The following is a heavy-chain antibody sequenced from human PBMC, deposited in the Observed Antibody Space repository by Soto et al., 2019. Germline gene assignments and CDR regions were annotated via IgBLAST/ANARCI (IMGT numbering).Heavy chain of an antibody. D-gene: IGHD6-6*01. CDR2: IKQNGST. J-gene: IGHJ6*03. Sequence: SETLSLTCAVYGGSFSGYYWSWIRQPPGKGLEWIGEIKQNGSTNYNPALKRRVTITIDTSKNQFSLKLSSVTAADTAVYFCARVRENIAARAGYMDVWGKGTTVTVSS. CDR3: ARVRENIAARAGYMDV. CDR1: GGSFSGYY. V-gene: IGHV4-34*01.